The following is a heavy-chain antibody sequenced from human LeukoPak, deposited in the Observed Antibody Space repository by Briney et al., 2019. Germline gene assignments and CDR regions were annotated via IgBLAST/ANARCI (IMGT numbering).Heavy chain of an antibody. J-gene: IGHJ3*02. CDR2: IYYSGST. CDR1: GYSISSGYY. CDR3: ARPLI. V-gene: IGHV4-38-2*01. Sequence: SETLSLTCAVSGYSISSGYYWGWIRQPPGKGLEWIGSIYYSGSTYYNPSLKSRVTISVDTSKNQFSLKLSSVTAADTAVYYCARPLIWGQGTMVTVSS.